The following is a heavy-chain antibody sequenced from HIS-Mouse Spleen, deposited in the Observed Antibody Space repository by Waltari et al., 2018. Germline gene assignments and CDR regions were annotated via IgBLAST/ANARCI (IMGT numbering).Heavy chain of an antibody. J-gene: IGHJ2*01. Sequence: QLQLQESGPGLVKPSETLSLTCTVPGGSISSSSYYWGWTSQPPGKGLEWIGSIYYSGSTYYHPSLKRRVTISVDTSKNQFSLKLSSVTAADTAVYYCARSRTGGWYFVLWGRGTLVTVSS. V-gene: IGHV4-39*07. CDR3: ARSRTGGWYFVL. CDR2: IYYSGST. D-gene: IGHD7-27*01. CDR1: GGSISSSSYY.